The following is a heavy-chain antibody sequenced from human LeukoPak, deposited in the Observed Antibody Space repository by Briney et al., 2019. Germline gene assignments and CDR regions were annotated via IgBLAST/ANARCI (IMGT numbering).Heavy chain of an antibody. D-gene: IGHD1-20*01. CDR3: ARDDNWNDKPFDL. CDR2: IRYDGSNK. Sequence: PGGSLRLSCAASGFTFSSYGMHWVRQAPGKGLEWVAFIRYDGSNKYYADSVKGRFTVSRDNAKSSLYLQMNNLRAEDTAVYYCARDDNWNDKPFDLWGQGTLVTVSS. J-gene: IGHJ4*02. CDR1: GFTFSSYG. V-gene: IGHV3-30*02.